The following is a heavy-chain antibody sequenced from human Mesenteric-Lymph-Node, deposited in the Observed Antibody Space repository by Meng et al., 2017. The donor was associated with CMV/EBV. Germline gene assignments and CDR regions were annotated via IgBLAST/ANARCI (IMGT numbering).Heavy chain of an antibody. CDR3: ARGVNYYYYGMDV. D-gene: IGHD2-21*01. CDR1: GGSIRGSSYF. J-gene: IGHJ6*02. Sequence: GSLRLSCSVSGGSIRGSSYFWGWIRQPPGKGLEWIGYIYYSGSTNYNPSLKSRVTISVDTSKNQFSLKLSSVTAADTAVYYCARGVNYYYYGMDVWGQGTTVTVSS. CDR2: IYYSGST. V-gene: IGHV4-61*05.